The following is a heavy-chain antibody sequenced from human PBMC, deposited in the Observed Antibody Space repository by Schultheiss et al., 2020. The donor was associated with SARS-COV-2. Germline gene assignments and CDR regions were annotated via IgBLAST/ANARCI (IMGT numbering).Heavy chain of an antibody. CDR2: IYYSGST. J-gene: IGHJ5*02. Sequence: SETLSLTCTVSGGSISSSSYYWGWIRQPPGKGLEWIGYIYYSGSTNYNPSLKSRVTISVDTSKNQFSLKLSSVTAADTAVYYCARRPAAVGGGWFDPWGQGTLVTVSS. CDR1: GGSISSSSYY. CDR3: ARRPAAVGGGWFDP. V-gene: IGHV4-61*05. D-gene: IGHD2-2*01.